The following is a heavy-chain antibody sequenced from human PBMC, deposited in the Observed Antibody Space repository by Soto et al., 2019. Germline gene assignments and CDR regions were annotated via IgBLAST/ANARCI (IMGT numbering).Heavy chain of an antibody. D-gene: IGHD3-22*01. J-gene: IGHJ6*02. V-gene: IGHV1-18*04. CDR3: ARERENSYDSSGNYYYHYGLDV. Sequence: QVQLVESGAEVKKPGASVKVSCKASGYTFTDYGISWVRQAPGQGLEWMGWISGYNRNTKYAQKFQGRVTMTTDSPTNTAYMELRRRRSDDTAVYYWARERENSYDSSGNYYYHYGLDVWGQAATVTVSS. CDR2: ISGYNRNT. CDR1: GYTFTDYG.